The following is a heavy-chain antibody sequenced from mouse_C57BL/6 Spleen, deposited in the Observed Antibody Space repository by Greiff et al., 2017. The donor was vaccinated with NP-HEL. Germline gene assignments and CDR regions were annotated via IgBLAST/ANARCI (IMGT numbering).Heavy chain of an antibody. CDR3: ASPNWDVGYAMDY. D-gene: IGHD4-1*01. V-gene: IGHV2-9-1*01. CDR2: IWTGGGT. Sequence: QVQLKESGPGLVAPSQSLSITCTVSGFSLTSYAISWVRQPPGKGLEWLGVIWTGGGTNYNSALKSRPSISKDNSKSQVFLKMNSLQTDDTARYYCASPNWDVGYAMDYWGQGTSVTVSS. J-gene: IGHJ4*01. CDR1: GFSLTSYA.